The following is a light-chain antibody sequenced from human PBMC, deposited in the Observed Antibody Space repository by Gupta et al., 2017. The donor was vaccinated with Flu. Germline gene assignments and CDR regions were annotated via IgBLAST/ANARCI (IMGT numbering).Light chain of an antibody. J-gene: IGLJ1*01. Sequence: SALTQPASVSGSPGQSITISCTGTSSDVGSYNLVSWYQQHPGKAPKLMIYEGSKRPSGVSNRFSGSKSGNTASLIISGLQAEDEADYYCCSYAGSSTFVFGTGTKVTVL. CDR1: SSDVGSYNL. V-gene: IGLV2-23*01. CDR3: CSYAGSSTFV. CDR2: EGS.